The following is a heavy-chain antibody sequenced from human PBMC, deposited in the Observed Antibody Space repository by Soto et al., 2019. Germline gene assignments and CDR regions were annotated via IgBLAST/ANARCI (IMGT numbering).Heavy chain of an antibody. CDR1: GFTFSSYA. D-gene: IGHD2-8*01. J-gene: IGHJ4*02. CDR3: TKLNGDSSNNWDFES. V-gene: IGHV3-64*01. CDR2: ISGNGGST. Sequence: GGSLRLSCAASGFTFSSYAMHWVRQAPGKGLEYVSAISGNGGSTYYSNSVKGRFTISRDNSKNTLYLQMGSLRAEDMGVYFCTKLNGDSSNNWDFESWGQGALVTSPQ.